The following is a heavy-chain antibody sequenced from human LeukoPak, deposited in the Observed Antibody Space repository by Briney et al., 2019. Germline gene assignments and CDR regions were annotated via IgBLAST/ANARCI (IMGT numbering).Heavy chain of an antibody. V-gene: IGHV3-23*01. Sequence: GGSLRLSCAASGFTFSSYAMSWVRQAPGKGLEWVSAISGSGGSTYYADSVKGRFTISRDNSKNTLYLQMNSLRAEDTAVYYCAKAPDIVVVVAATRDIGDYWGQGTLVTVSS. CDR2: ISGSGGST. J-gene: IGHJ4*02. D-gene: IGHD2-15*01. CDR1: GFTFSSYA. CDR3: AKAPDIVVVVAATRDIGDY.